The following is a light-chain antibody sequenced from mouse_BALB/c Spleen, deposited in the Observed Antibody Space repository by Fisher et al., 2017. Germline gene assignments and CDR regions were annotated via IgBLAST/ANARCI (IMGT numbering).Light chain of an antibody. V-gene: IGKV4-63*01. CDR3: FQGSGYPFT. CDR2: STS. CDR1: SSVSY. Sequence: DIVMTQTTAIMSASLGEKVTMTCSASSSVSYMHWYQQKSGTSPKLLIYSTSNLASGVPSRFSGSGSGTFYSLTISSMEAEDVATYYCFQGSGYPFTFGSGTKLEIK. J-gene: IGKJ4*01.